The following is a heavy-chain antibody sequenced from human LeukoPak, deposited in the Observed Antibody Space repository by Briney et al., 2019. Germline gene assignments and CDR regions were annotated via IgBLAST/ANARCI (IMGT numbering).Heavy chain of an antibody. CDR3: ATMDLITMVRGVITNWFDP. D-gene: IGHD3-10*01. Sequence: GAPVKVSCKVSGYTLTELSMHWVRQAPGKGLEWMGGFDPEDGETIYAQKFQGRVTMTEDTSTDTASMELSSLRSGDTGVYHCATMDLITMVRGVITNWFDPWGQGTLVTVSS. CDR1: GYTLTELS. CDR2: FDPEDGET. J-gene: IGHJ5*02. V-gene: IGHV1-24*01.